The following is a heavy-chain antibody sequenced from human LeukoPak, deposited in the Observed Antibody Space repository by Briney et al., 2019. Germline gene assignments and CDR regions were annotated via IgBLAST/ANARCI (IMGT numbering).Heavy chain of an antibody. CDR1: GFTFNSH. J-gene: IGHJ4*02. CDR2: ISYDGSNK. Sequence: GGSMRLSCADSGFTFNSHMHWVRQAPGEGLEWVAAISYDGSNKKYGDSVKGRFTISSDNSKNTLYLQMNSLRPEDTAVYYCARQSSVTRSGLDSWGEGTLVTVSS. CDR3: ARQSSVTRSGLDS. D-gene: IGHD4-17*01. V-gene: IGHV3-30*04.